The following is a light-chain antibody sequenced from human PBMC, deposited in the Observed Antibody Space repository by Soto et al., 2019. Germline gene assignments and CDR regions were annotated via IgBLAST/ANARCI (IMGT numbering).Light chain of an antibody. J-gene: IGKJ2*01. CDR1: QDISNY. V-gene: IGKV1-33*01. Sequence: DIQMTQSPSSLSASVGDRVTITCQASQDISNYLNWYQQKPGKAPKLLIYDASNLETGVPSRFSGSGSGTDFTFTISSLQPEDIATYYCQQYDNLPPMYTLCQGTKLEIK. CDR2: DAS. CDR3: QQYDNLPPMYT.